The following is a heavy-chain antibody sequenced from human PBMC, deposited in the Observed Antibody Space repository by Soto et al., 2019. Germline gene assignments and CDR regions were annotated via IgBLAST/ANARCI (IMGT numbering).Heavy chain of an antibody. V-gene: IGHV1-18*01. CDR1: GYSFATSG. CDR3: ARAGQYYDASGYAN. CDR2: ISAYNGNT. D-gene: IGHD3-22*01. J-gene: IGHJ4*02. Sequence: QVKLVQSGTEVKKPGASIKVSCKASGYSFATSGMSWVRQAPGQGLEWMGWISAYNGNTNYDQNLQDRVTRTTDTSTNTGYLEVRNLRSDDTAVYYCARAGQYYDASGYANWGQGTLVTVSS.